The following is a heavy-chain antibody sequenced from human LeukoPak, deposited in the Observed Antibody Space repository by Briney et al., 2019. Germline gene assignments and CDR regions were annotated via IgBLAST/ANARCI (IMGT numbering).Heavy chain of an antibody. CDR3: ARRVGYCSSTSCYLYYFDY. D-gene: IGHD2-2*03. CDR2: IYHSGST. Sequence: SETLSLTCAVSGGSISSSNWWSWVRQPPGKGLEWIGEIYHSGSTNYNPSLKSRVTISVDKSKNQFSLKLSSVTAADTAVYYCARRVGYCSSTSCYLYYFDYWGQGTLVTVSS. J-gene: IGHJ4*02. V-gene: IGHV4-4*02. CDR1: GGSISSSNW.